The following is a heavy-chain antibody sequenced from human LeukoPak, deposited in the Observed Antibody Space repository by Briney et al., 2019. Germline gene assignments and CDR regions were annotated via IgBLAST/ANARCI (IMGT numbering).Heavy chain of an antibody. CDR3: YKVVVMFRASFDY. D-gene: IGHD3-10*01. CDR1: GFTFSSYA. J-gene: IGHJ4*02. V-gene: IGHV3-23*01. Sequence: GGSLRLSCAASGFTFSSYAMSWVRHAPVKGLESLSAVSGSGGSTYYADSVKGRFTISRDSSKNTLYLQINSLTAEDSAVLSSYKVVVMFRASFDYWGQGTLVTVSS. CDR2: VSGSGGST.